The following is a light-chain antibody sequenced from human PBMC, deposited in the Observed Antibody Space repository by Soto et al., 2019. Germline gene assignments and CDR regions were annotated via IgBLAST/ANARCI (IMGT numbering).Light chain of an antibody. CDR3: QQYNSHS. J-gene: IGKJ4*01. Sequence: DIQMTQSPSTLSASVGDTVTITCRASQNIFTWLAWYQHKPGKAPKLLMYDASILESGVPSRFSGSGSGTDFTLTISSLQSDDFATYYCQQYNSHSFGGGTNVQIK. CDR2: DAS. CDR1: QNIFTW. V-gene: IGKV1-5*01.